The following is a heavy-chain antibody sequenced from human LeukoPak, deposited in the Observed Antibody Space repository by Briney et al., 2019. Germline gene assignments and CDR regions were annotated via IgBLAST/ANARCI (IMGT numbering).Heavy chain of an antibody. D-gene: IGHD3-10*01. CDR3: ARVGVEDWFDP. V-gene: IGHV1-46*01. J-gene: IGHJ5*02. CDR2: INPSGGST. CDR1: GGTFSSYA. Sequence: EASVKVSCKASGGTFSSYAISWVRQAPGQGLEWMGIINPSGGSTSYAQKFQGRVTMTRDTSTSTVYMELSSLRSEDTAVYYCARVGVEDWFDPWGQGTLVTVSS.